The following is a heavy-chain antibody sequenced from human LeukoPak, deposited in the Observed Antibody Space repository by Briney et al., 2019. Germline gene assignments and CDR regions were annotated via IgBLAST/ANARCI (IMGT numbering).Heavy chain of an antibody. CDR1: GYTFTGYY. CDR2: INPNSGGT. D-gene: IGHD6-6*01. CDR3: ARDPEYSSLGY. J-gene: IGHJ4*02. V-gene: IGHV1-2*02. Sequence: ASVKVSCKASGYTFTGYYMHWVRQAPGQGLEWMGWINPNSGGTNYARKFQGRVTMTRDTSISTAYMELSRLRSDDTAVYYCARDPEYSSLGYWGQGTLVTVSS.